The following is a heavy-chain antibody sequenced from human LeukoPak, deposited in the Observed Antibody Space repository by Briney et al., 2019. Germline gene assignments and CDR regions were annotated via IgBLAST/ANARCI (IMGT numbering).Heavy chain of an antibody. J-gene: IGHJ4*02. D-gene: IGHD6-19*01. CDR3: ARIGGSVDIGWFVDY. CDR1: GFTFTKYW. Sequence: GGSLRLSCAASGFTFTKYWMSWVRQAPGKGLEWVANIKGDGSDKLFLDSLRGRFTISRDNAKNSLYLQMNYLRGEDTDVYYCARIGGSVDIGWFVDYWGQGTLVTVS. CDR2: IKGDGSDK. V-gene: IGHV3-7*01.